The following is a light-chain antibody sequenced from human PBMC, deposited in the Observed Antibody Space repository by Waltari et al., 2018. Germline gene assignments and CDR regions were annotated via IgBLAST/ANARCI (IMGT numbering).Light chain of an antibody. CDR3: GTWDVSLNLL. CDR1: TSDLGAHF. CDR2: DND. V-gene: IGLV1-51*01. Sequence: QSVLTQPHSVSAAPGQEVTISCSGSTSDLGAHFVSWYQQLPGTAPKLLIYDNDKRPSGISDRFSASKSGTSATLGITGLQTGDEADYYCGTWDVSLNLLFGGGTRVTVL. J-gene: IGLJ2*01.